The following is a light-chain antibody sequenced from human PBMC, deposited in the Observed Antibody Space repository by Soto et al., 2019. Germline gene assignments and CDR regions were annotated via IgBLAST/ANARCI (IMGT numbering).Light chain of an antibody. CDR2: DAS. Sequence: TQSPSSLSASVGDRVTITCRASQSISSYLAWYQQKPGQAPRLLIYDASNRATGIPARFSGSGSGTDFTLTISSLEPEDFAVYYCQQRSNWLLTFGPGTKVDIK. J-gene: IGKJ3*01. V-gene: IGKV3-11*01. CDR3: QQRSNWLLT. CDR1: QSISSY.